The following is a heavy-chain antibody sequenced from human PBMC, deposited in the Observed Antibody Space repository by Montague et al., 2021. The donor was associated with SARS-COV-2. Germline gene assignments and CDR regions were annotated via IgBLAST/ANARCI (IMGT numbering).Heavy chain of an antibody. D-gene: IGHD3-10*01. J-gene: IGHJ3*02. CDR2: ICYSGSA. V-gene: IGHV4-39*01. Sequence: SETLSLTCSVSGDSINNSRYYWGWIRQPPGKGLEWIGTICYSGSAXYKPSLKSRVTISVDTSKDQFSLKLNSVTATDTAVYYCARLESTRGVIIRGAFHIWGQGTKVTVSS. CDR3: ARLESTRGVIIRGAFHI. CDR1: GDSINNSRYY.